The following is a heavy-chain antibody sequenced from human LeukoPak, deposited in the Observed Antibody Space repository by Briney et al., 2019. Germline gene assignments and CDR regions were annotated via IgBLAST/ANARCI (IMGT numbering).Heavy chain of an antibody. D-gene: IGHD3-3*01. Sequence: SQTLSLTCAVYGGSFSGYYWSWIRHPPGKGLEWVGEINHSGSTNYNPSLKSRVTISVDTSKNQFSLKLSSVTAADTAVYYCASITIFGVVPTTTWFDPWGQGTLVTVSS. CDR2: INHSGST. CDR3: ASITIFGVVPTTTWFDP. CDR1: GGSFSGYY. V-gene: IGHV4-34*01. J-gene: IGHJ5*02.